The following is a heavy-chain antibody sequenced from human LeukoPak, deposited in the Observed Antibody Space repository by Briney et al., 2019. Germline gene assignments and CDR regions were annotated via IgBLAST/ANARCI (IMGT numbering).Heavy chain of an antibody. D-gene: IGHD1-1*01. J-gene: IGHJ4*02. Sequence: GGSLRLSCAASGFSFSDYAMSWVRQAPARGPEWVSSFIGGGETFYADSVKGRFTLSRDDSRNTVYLQLNNLRVEDTAIYYCAKANWVSNADAVWWGQGTQVTVSS. CDR2: FIGGGET. CDR1: GFSFSDYA. V-gene: IGHV3-23*01. CDR3: AKANWVSNADAVW.